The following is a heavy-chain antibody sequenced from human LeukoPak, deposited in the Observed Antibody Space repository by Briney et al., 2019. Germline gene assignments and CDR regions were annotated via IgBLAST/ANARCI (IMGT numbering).Heavy chain of an antibody. CDR1: GGSFSGYY. J-gene: IGHJ4*02. CDR3: ARGPYKLRGSTWYRGFDY. D-gene: IGHD6-13*01. CDR2: INHRGSA. V-gene: IGHV4-34*01. Sequence: PSETLSLTCAVYGGSFSGYYWGWIRQPPEKGLEWIGEINHRGSANYNPSLKSRVTISVDTSKNQFSLKLSSVIAADTAVYYCARGPYKLRGSTWYRGFDYWGQGTLVTVSS.